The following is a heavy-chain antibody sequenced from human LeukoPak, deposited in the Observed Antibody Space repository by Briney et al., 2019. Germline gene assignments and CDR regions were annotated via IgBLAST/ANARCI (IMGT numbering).Heavy chain of an antibody. CDR1: GYTFISYY. Sequence: ASVKVPCKASGYTFISYYMHWVRQALGQGLEWMGIINPSDGSTTYAQKFQGRVTMTRDTSTSTVYMELSSLRSEDTAVYYCARETTRNPGFDPWGQGTLVTVSS. CDR3: ARETTRNPGFDP. CDR2: INPSDGST. J-gene: IGHJ5*02. V-gene: IGHV1-46*01. D-gene: IGHD4-11*01.